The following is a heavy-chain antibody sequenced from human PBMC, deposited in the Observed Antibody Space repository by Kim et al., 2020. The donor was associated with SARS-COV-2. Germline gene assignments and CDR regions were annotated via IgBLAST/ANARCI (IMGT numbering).Heavy chain of an antibody. D-gene: IGHD2-15*01. Sequence: GGSLRLSCAASGFTFSSYGMHWVRQAPGKGLEWVAVIWYDGSNKYYADSVKGRFTISRDNSKNTLYLQMNSLRAEDTAVYYCAKGAKGYCSGGSCYFDYWGQGTPVTVSS. V-gene: IGHV3-33*06. CDR3: AKGAKGYCSGGSCYFDY. CDR1: GFTFSSYG. J-gene: IGHJ4*02. CDR2: IWYDGSNK.